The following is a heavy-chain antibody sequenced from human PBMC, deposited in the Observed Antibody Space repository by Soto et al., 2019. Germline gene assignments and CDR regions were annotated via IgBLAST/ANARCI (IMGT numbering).Heavy chain of an antibody. V-gene: IGHV3-23*01. CDR3: AKDSRAGGNYGFYSDF. CDR2: SSATGAGT. J-gene: IGHJ4*02. Sequence: PXGSLRLSCAASGFTFSSYGMTWVRQAPGKGLEWVSFSSATGAGTYYADSVKGRFTISRDNSKNTLYLQMTSLRADDTAVYYCAKDSRAGGNYGFYSDFWGQGALVTVSS. D-gene: IGHD1-7*01. CDR1: GFTFSSYG.